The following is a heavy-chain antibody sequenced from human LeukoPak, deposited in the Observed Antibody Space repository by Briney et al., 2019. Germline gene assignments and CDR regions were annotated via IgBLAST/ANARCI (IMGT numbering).Heavy chain of an antibody. Sequence: PSETLSLTCAVSGYSISSGYHWGWIRQPPGKGLEWIGSIYRSGSTYYNPSLKSRVTISVDTAKNQFSLNLSSVTAADTAVYYCARLSLQRSLDYWGQGTLVTVSS. CDR3: ARLSLQRSLDY. J-gene: IGHJ4*02. V-gene: IGHV4-38-2*01. CDR1: GYSISSGYH. D-gene: IGHD5-24*01. CDR2: IYRSGST.